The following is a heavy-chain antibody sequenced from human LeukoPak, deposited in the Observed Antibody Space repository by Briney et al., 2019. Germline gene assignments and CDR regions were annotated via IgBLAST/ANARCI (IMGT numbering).Heavy chain of an antibody. CDR1: GYTFSDYW. CDR3: ALVSNYYFAY. V-gene: IGHV3-7*01. CDR2: IKQGGSDK. J-gene: IGHJ4*02. Sequence: PGGSLRLSCVVSGYTFSDYWMSWVRRAPGQGLEWVANIKQGGSDKYYVDSVKGRFTISRDNAKNSVFLQVSSLRPEDTAVYYCALVSNYYFAYWGQGTLVTVSS. D-gene: IGHD3-3*02.